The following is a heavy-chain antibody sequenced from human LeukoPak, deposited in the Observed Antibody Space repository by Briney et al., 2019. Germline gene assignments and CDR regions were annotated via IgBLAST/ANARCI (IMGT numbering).Heavy chain of an antibody. J-gene: IGHJ4*02. CDR2: INPNKGDT. CDR1: GSIFTTYF. Sequence: ASVKVSCKASGSIFTTYFIHWTRQAPGPGLEWMGWINPNKGDTNYVQKSQGRVTMTRDTSISTAYMELTRLRSDDTAVYYCAREGGYDILTGYQDYWGQGTLVTVSS. D-gene: IGHD3-9*01. V-gene: IGHV1-2*02. CDR3: AREGGYDILTGYQDY.